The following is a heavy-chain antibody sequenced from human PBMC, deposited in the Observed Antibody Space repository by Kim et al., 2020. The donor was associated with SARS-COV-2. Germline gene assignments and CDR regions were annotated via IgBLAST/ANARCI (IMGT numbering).Heavy chain of an antibody. D-gene: IGHD2-15*01. CDR2: IGTAGDT. Sequence: GGSLRLSCAASGFTFSSYDMHWVRQATGKGLEWVSAIGTAGDTYYPGSVKGRFTISRENAKNSLYLQMNSLRAGDTAVYYCARERWVGTSLGIGRGGMDVWGQGTTVTVSS. J-gene: IGHJ6*02. V-gene: IGHV3-13*01. CDR3: ARERWVGTSLGIGRGGMDV. CDR1: GFTFSSYD.